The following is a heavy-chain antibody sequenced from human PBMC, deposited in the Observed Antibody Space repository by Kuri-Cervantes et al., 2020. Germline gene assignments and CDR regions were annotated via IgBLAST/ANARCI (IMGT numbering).Heavy chain of an antibody. CDR2: MNPNSGNT. J-gene: IGHJ5*02. Sequence: ASVNVSCKASGYTFTSYDINWVRQATGQGLEWMGWMNPNSGNTGYAQKFQGRVTMTRDTSISTAYMELSRLRSDDTAVYYCAREGYDSSGYYAGGWVDPWGQGTLVTVSS. V-gene: IGHV1-8*01. D-gene: IGHD3-22*01. CDR3: AREGYDSSGYYAGGWVDP. CDR1: GYTFTSYD.